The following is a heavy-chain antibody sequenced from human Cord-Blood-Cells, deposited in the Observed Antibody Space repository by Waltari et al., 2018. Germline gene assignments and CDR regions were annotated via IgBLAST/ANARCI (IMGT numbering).Heavy chain of an antibody. D-gene: IGHD1-26*01. V-gene: IGHV4-4*07. J-gene: IGHJ5*02. Sequence: QVQLQESGPGLVKPSETLSLTCTVSGGSISSYYWSWIRQPAGKGLEWIGRIYTSGRTNHNPTLQSRVTMSVDTSKNQFSLKLSSVTAADTAVYYCARERIVGATGWFNPWGQGTLVTVSS. CDR2: IYTSGRT. CDR1: GGSISSYY. CDR3: ARERIVGATGWFNP.